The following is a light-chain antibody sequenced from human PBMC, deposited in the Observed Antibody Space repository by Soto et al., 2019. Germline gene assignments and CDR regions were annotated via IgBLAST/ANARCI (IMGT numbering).Light chain of an antibody. CDR2: DVN. CDR3: SSYTSSSTLV. J-gene: IGLJ1*01. V-gene: IGLV2-14*03. Sequence: QSVLTQPASVSGSPGQSITISCTGTSSDVGGYNFVSWFQHHPGKAPKLLIYDVNNRPSGVSNRFSGSKSGNTASLTISGLQADDEADYYCSSYTSSSTLVFGTGTKLTVL. CDR1: SSDVGGYNF.